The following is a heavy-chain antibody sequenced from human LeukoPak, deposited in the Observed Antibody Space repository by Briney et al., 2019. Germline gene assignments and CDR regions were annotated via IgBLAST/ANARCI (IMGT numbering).Heavy chain of an antibody. J-gene: IGHJ5*01. V-gene: IGHV5-51*01. Sequence: GESLKISCKAFGYSFNTYWIGWVRQMPGKGLEWMGIIYPGDSDTRYSPSFQGQVTISADKSISTAYLQWSSLKASDSAMYYCATPYPREYCSSTTCYFNSWGQGTLVTVSS. CDR1: GYSFNTYW. D-gene: IGHD2-2*01. CDR2: IYPGDSDT. CDR3: ATPYPREYCSSTTCYFNS.